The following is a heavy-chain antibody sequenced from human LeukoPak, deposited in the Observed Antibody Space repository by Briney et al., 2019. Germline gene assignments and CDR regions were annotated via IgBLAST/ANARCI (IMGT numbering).Heavy chain of an antibody. CDR1: GGTFRSYA. J-gene: IGHJ4*02. CDR3: ASFYDSNGYFDY. D-gene: IGHD3-22*01. Sequence: SVKVSCKASGGTFRSYAISWVRQAPEQGLEWMGGIIPIFGTANYAQKFQGRVTITTDESTSTAYMEVSSLRSEDTAVYYCASFYDSNGYFDYWGQGTLVTVSS. CDR2: IIPIFGTA. V-gene: IGHV1-69*05.